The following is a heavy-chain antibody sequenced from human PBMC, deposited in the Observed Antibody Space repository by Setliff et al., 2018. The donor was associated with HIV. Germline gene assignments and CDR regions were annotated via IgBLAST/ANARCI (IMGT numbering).Heavy chain of an antibody. CDR2: IYTSGST. V-gene: IGHV4-61*09. Sequence: SETLSLTCTVSGGSISSGSYYWSWIRQPAGKGLEWIGHIYTSGSTNYNPSLKSRVTISVDTSKNQFSLKLSSVTAADTAVYYCARDLDPFFAMEIWGQGTTVTVSS. J-gene: IGHJ6*02. CDR1: GGSISSGSYY. CDR3: ARDLDPFFAMEI.